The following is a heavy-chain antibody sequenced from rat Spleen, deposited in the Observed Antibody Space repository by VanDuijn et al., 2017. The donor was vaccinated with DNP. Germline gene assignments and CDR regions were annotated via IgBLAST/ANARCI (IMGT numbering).Heavy chain of an antibody. CDR3: ARRPDYYAMDA. CDR2: ITYDGGGT. J-gene: IGHJ4*01. Sequence: EVQLVESGGGLVQSGGSLKVSCVASGFTFSDFAMAWVRQPPKRGLEWVATITYDGGGTHYRDSVQGRFTISRDNAKSSLYLQMNSLKSEDTATYYCARRPDYYAMDAWGQGTSVTVSS. V-gene: IGHV5-17*01. CDR1: GFTFSDFA.